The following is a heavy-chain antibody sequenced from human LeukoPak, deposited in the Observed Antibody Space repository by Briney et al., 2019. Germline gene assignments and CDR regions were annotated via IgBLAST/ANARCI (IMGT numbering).Heavy chain of an antibody. CDR2: ISTDGSTT. V-gene: IGHV3-74*01. CDR1: GFTFSSHW. J-gene: IGHJ4*02. Sequence: PGGSLRLSCAASGFTFSSHWMHWVRQAPGKGLVWVSRISTDGSTTGYAESVRGRFTTSRDNTKNTVYLQMSSLRAEDTAVYYCTRDRTTVTLFGYWGQGALVTVSS. CDR3: TRDRTTVTLFGY. D-gene: IGHD4-17*01.